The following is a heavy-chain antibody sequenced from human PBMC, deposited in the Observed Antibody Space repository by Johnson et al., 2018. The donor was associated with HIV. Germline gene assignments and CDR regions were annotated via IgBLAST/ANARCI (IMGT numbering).Heavy chain of an antibody. J-gene: IGHJ3*02. CDR3: ARVKSYGNWGSRKGGRESRAAFDI. Sequence: QVQLVESGGGLVKPGGSLRLSCAASGFTFSDYYMSWIRQAPGKGLEWVSYISSSGSTIYYADSVKGRFTLSRDNAKNSLYLQMNSLRAEDTAVYYCARVKSYGNWGSRKGGRESRAAFDIWGQGTMVTVSS. V-gene: IGHV3-11*04. CDR2: ISSSGSTI. CDR1: GFTFSDYY. D-gene: IGHD7-27*01.